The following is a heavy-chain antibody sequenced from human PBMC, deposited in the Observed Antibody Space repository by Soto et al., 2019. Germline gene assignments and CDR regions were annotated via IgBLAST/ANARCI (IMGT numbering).Heavy chain of an antibody. Sequence: QVQLVQSGAEVKKPGASVKVSCKASGYTFTGYYMHWVRQAPGQGLEWMGWINPNSGGTNYAQKFQGWVTMTRNTSISTAYMELSRLRSDDTAVYYCASGNTATNGDYYYGMDVWGQGTTVTVSS. D-gene: IGHD5-18*01. CDR2: INPNSGGT. CDR1: GYTFTGYY. V-gene: IGHV1-2*04. J-gene: IGHJ6*02. CDR3: ASGNTATNGDYYYGMDV.